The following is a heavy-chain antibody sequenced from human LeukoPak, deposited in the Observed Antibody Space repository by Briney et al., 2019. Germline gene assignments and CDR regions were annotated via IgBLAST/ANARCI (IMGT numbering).Heavy chain of an antibody. J-gene: IGHJ3*02. CDR1: GFTFSSYG. V-gene: IGHV3-30*03. CDR3: ARRYYGSGSLWVWIDI. CDR2: ISYDGVNK. D-gene: IGHD3-10*01. Sequence: QTGGSLRLSCAASGFTFSSYGMHWVRQAPGKGLEWVAVISYDGVNKYYADSVKGRFTISRDNSKNTLYLQMNSLRAEDTAIYYCARRYYGSGSLWVWIDIWGQGTMVTVSS.